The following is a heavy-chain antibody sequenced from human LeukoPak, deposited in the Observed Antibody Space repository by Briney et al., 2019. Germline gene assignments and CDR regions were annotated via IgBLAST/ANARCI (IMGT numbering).Heavy chain of an antibody. V-gene: IGHV3-23*01. Sequence: GGSLRLSCAASGFTFSSYAMNWVRQAPGKGLGWVSAVSGSGGSTYYADSVKGRFTISRDNSKNTLYLQMNSLRAEDTAVYYCAKDPIVVVPAAISGWFDPWGQGTLVTVSS. CDR3: AKDPIVVVPAAISGWFDP. CDR2: VSGSGGST. D-gene: IGHD2-2*02. J-gene: IGHJ5*02. CDR1: GFTFSSYA.